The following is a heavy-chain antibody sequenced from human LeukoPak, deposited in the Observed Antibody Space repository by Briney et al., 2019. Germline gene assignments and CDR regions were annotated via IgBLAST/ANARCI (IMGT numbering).Heavy chain of an antibody. CDR3: ARDHVGATLDY. CDR2: ISSSSSYI. J-gene: IGHJ4*02. Sequence: PGGSLRLSCAASGFTFSSYSMNWVRQAPGKGLEWVSSISSSSSYIYYADSVKGRFTISRDNSKNTLYLQMNSLRAEDTAVYYCARDHVGATLDYWGQGTLVTVSS. D-gene: IGHD1-26*01. V-gene: IGHV3-21*01. CDR1: GFTFSSYS.